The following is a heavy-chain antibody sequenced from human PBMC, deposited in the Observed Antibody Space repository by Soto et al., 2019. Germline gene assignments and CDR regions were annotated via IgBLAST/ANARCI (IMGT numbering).Heavy chain of an antibody. V-gene: IGHV3-23*01. CDR3: ANVAVAGHTLGDY. Sequence: EVQLLESGGGLVQPGGSLRLSCAASGSTFSSYAMSWVRQAPGKGLEWVSAISGSGGSTYYADSVKGRFTISRDNSKNTLYLQMNSLRAEDTAVYYCANVAVAGHTLGDYWGQGTLVTVSS. D-gene: IGHD6-19*01. CDR2: ISGSGGST. J-gene: IGHJ4*02. CDR1: GSTFSSYA.